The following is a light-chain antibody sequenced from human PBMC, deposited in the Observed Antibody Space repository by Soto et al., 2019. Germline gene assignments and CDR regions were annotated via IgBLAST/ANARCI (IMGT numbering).Light chain of an antibody. CDR2: GAS. Sequence: EIVLTQSPGTLSLSPGERATLPCRASQSVSNSYIAWYQQKPGQAPRLLIYGASSRATGIPDRFSGSGSGTDLTLTISRLEPEDFAVSYCQQYGSSPWTFGQGTKVEIK. J-gene: IGKJ1*01. CDR1: QSVSNSY. CDR3: QQYGSSPWT. V-gene: IGKV3-20*01.